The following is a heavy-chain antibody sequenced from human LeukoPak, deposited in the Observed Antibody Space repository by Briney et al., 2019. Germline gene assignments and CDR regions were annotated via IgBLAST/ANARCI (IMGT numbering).Heavy chain of an antibody. D-gene: IGHD1-1*01. Sequence: PSETLSLTCTVSGGSISGYYWSWIRQPPGKGLEWIGYIYYSGSPNYNPSLKSRVTISVHTSRNQFSLNLNSLTAADTAVYYCAREWVERGSYFGSGGFDIWGQGTTVTVSS. CDR3: AREWVERGSYFGSGGFDI. V-gene: IGHV4-59*01. CDR1: GGSISGYY. J-gene: IGHJ3*02. CDR2: IYYSGSP.